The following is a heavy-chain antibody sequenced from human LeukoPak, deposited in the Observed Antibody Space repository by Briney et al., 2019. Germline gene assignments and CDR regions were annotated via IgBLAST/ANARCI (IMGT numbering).Heavy chain of an antibody. D-gene: IGHD2-2*02. CDR1: GYTFNNYG. J-gene: IGHJ4*02. Sequence: ASVKVSCKTSGYTFNNYGITWVRQAPGQGPEWMGWISGYDDDTTFAQKFQGRVAMSTDTSTTTAYMEVRSLRSDDSALYFCARGGRRSGYTESDYWGQGTLVTVSS. CDR3: ARGGRRSGYTESDY. CDR2: ISGYDDDT. V-gene: IGHV1-18*01.